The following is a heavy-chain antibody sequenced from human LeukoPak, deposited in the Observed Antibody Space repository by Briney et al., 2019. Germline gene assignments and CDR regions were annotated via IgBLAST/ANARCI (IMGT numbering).Heavy chain of an antibody. CDR2: IYSGGST. CDR1: GFTVSSNY. CDR3: AREVAYCGGDCYPATSY. V-gene: IGHV3-53*01. D-gene: IGHD2-21*02. J-gene: IGHJ4*02. Sequence: GGSLRLSCAASGFTVSSNYMSWVRQAPGKGLEWVSVIYSGGSTYYADSVKGRFTISRDNSKNTLYLQMNSLRAEDTAVYYCAREVAYCGGDCYPATSYWGQGTLVTVSS.